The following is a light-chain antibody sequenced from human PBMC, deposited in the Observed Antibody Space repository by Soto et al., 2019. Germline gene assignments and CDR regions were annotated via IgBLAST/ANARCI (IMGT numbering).Light chain of an antibody. J-gene: IGKJ4*01. CDR2: GAS. CDR3: QHYGTTPLT. V-gene: IGKV3-20*01. Sequence: EIVLTQSPGTLSLSPGERATLSCRASQSVSSSYFAWYQQKPGQAPRLLIYGASSRATGIPDRFSGSGSGTDFTLTIDRLEPEDVAVYHCQHYGTTPLTFGGGTKVEIK. CDR1: QSVSSSY.